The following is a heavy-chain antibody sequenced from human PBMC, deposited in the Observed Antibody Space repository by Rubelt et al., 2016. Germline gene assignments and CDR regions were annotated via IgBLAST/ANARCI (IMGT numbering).Heavy chain of an antibody. J-gene: IGHJ4*02. V-gene: IGHV3-30*04. D-gene: IGHD1-26*01. Sequence: AMHWVRQAPGKGLEWVAVISYDGSNKYYADSVKGRFTISRDNSKNTLYLQMNSLRAEDTAVYYCARDHVGYFDYWGQGTLVTVSS. CDR2: ISYDGSNK. CDR3: ARDHVGYFDY. CDR1: A.